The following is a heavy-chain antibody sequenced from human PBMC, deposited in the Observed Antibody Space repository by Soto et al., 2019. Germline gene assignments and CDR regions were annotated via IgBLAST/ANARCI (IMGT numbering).Heavy chain of an antibody. V-gene: IGHV1-46*01. CDR3: ARVEERSSWYYDWFDP. J-gene: IGHJ5*02. Sequence: GASVKVSCKASGYTFTSYYMHWVRQAPGQGLEWMGIINPSGGSTSYAQKFQGRVTMTRDTSTSTVYMELSSLRSEDTAVYYCARVEERSSWYYDWFDPWGQGTQVTVSS. CDR1: GYTFTSYY. D-gene: IGHD6-13*01. CDR2: INPSGGST.